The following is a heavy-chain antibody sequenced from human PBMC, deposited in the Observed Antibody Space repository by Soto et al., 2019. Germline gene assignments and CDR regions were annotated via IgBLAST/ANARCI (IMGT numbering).Heavy chain of an antibody. D-gene: IGHD3-3*01. V-gene: IGHV1-18*01. CDR2: ISAYNGNT. CDR1: GYTFTSYG. CDR3: ARDEDDFWSGYWHV. Sequence: ASVKVSCKASGYTFTSYGISWVRQAPGQELEWMGWISAYNGNTNYAQKLQGRVTMTTDTSTSTAYMELRSLRSDDTAVYYCARDEDDFWSGYWHVWGQGTTVTVSS. J-gene: IGHJ6*02.